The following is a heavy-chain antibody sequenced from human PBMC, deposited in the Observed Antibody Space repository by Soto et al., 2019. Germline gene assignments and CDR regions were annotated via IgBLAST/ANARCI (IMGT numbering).Heavy chain of an antibody. J-gene: IGHJ5*02. V-gene: IGHV4-34*01. CDR1: SGSFSGYY. Sequence: SETLSLTCAVYSGSFSGYYWSWIRQPPGKGLEWIGEINHSGSTNYNPSLKSRVTISVDTSKNQFSLKLRSVTAADTAVYYCARRTRSSRNWFDPWGQGTLVTVSS. CDR2: INHSGST. CDR3: ARRTRSSRNWFDP. D-gene: IGHD2-2*01.